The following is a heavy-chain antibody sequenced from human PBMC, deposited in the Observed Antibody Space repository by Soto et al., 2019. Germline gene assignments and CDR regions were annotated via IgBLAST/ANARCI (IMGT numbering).Heavy chain of an antibody. J-gene: IGHJ4*02. D-gene: IGHD6-19*01. CDR2: INPNSGGT. Sequence: QVQLVQSGAEVKKPGASVKVSCKASGYTFTGYYMHWVRQAPGQGLEWMGWINPNSGGTNYAQKFQGRVTMTRDTSISKAYMELSRLRSEDAAVYYCAREGPSPGSSSGWYCHRCRFDYWGQGTLVTVSS. CDR3: AREGPSPGSSSGWYCHRCRFDY. CDR1: GYTFTGYY. V-gene: IGHV1-2*02.